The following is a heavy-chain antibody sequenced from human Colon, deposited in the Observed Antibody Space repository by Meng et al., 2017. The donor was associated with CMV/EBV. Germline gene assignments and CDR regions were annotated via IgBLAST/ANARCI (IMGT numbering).Heavy chain of an antibody. D-gene: IGHD2-2*01. CDR3: ARGDHCSSTSCYPHWFDP. CDR1: GGSMSYYY. CDR2: IYFSGST. V-gene: IGHV4-59*01. J-gene: IGHJ5*02. Sequence: GSLRLSCTVSGGSMSYYYWSWIRQPPGKGLEWIGTIYFSGSTNYNPSLESRVTISVDTSKNQFSLKLTSVTAADTAVYYCARGDHCSSTSCYPHWFDPWGQGTLVTVSS.